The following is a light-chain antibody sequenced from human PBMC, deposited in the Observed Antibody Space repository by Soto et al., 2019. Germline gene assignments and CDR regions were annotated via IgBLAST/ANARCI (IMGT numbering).Light chain of an antibody. Sequence: EIVLTQSPGTLSLSPGERATLSCRASQSVSSSFLAWYQQKPGQAPRLLIYGASTRATGIPARFSGSGSGTDFNLNISRLEPEDFAVYYCQQYGSSGRFGQGTKV. CDR2: GAS. CDR1: QSVSSSF. J-gene: IGKJ1*01. V-gene: IGKV3-20*01. CDR3: QQYGSSGR.